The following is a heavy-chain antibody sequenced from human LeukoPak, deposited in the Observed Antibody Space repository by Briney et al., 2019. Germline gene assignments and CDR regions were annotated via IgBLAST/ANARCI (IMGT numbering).Heavy chain of an antibody. CDR1: GGSISSSSYY. CDR3: ARDPEYYYDSSGYYLPILFDY. Sequence: SETLSLTCTVSGGSISSSSYYWGWIRQPPGKGLEWIGSIYYSGSTYYNPSLKSRVTISVDTSKNQFSLKLSSVTAADTAVYYCARDPEYYYDSSGYYLPILFDYWGRGTLVTVSS. CDR2: IYYSGST. J-gene: IGHJ4*02. V-gene: IGHV4-39*07. D-gene: IGHD3-22*01.